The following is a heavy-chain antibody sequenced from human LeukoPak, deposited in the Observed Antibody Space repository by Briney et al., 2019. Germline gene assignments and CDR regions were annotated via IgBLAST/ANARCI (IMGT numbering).Heavy chain of an antibody. V-gene: IGHV3-30*03. CDR3: ARPARDLYAFDI. J-gene: IGHJ3*02. CDR2: ISYDGSNK. CDR1: GFTFSSYG. Sequence: PGRSLRLSCAASGFTFSSYGMHWVRQAPGKGLEWVAVISYDGSNKYYADSVKGRFTISRDNSKNTLYLQMNSLRAEDTAVYYCARPARDLYAFDIWGQGTMVTVSS.